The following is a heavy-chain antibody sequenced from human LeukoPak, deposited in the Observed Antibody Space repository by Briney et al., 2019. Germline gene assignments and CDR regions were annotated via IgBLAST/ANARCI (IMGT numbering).Heavy chain of an antibody. CDR1: GGSISSYY. J-gene: IGHJ4*02. CDR2: IYYSGST. V-gene: IGHV4-59*08. Sequence: SETLSLTCTVSGGSISSYYWSWIRQPPGKGLEWIGYIYYSGSTNYNPSLKSRVTISVDTSKNQFSLKLSSVTAADTAVYYCARHSGIAAAGTKGLDYWGQGTLVTVSS. D-gene: IGHD6-13*01. CDR3: ARHSGIAAAGTKGLDY.